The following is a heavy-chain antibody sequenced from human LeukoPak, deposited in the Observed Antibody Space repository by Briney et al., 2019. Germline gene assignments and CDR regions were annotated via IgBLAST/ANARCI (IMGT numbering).Heavy chain of an antibody. D-gene: IGHD1-26*01. Sequence: SETLSLTCTVSGGSISSGDYYWSWIRQPPGKGLEWIGYIYYSGSTYYNPSLKSRVTISVDTSKNQFSLKLSSVTAADTAVYYCARAGSSSPWGLPLVDYWGQGTLVTVSS. CDR3: ARAGSSSPWGLPLVDY. CDR1: GGSISSGDYY. CDR2: IYYSGST. J-gene: IGHJ4*02. V-gene: IGHV4-30-4*01.